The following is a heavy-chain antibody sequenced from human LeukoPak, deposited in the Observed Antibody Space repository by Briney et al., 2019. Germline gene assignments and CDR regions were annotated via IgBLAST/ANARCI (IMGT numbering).Heavy chain of an antibody. CDR1: GFTFSSYS. J-gene: IGHJ4*02. CDR3: ARDRHSSSSTFDY. Sequence: PGGSLRLSCAASGFTFSSYSINWVRQAPGKGLEWVSSISSSSSYIYYADSVKGRFTISRDNAKNSLYLQMNSLRAEDTAVYYCARDRHSSSSTFDYWGQGTLVTVSS. CDR2: ISSSSSYI. D-gene: IGHD6-6*01. V-gene: IGHV3-21*01.